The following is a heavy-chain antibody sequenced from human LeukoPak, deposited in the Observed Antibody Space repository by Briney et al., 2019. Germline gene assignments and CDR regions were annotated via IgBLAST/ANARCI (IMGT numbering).Heavy chain of an antibody. CDR3: ARGSRKIAAAGTLGY. V-gene: IGHV4-31*03. CDR2: IYYSGST. J-gene: IGHJ4*02. D-gene: IGHD6-13*01. CDR1: GGSISSGGYY. Sequence: SETLSLTCTVSGGSISSGGYYWSWIRQHPGKGLEWIGYIYYSGSTYYNPSLKSRVTISVDTSKNQFSLKLSSVTAADTAVYYCARGSRKIAAAGTLGYWGQGTLVTVSS.